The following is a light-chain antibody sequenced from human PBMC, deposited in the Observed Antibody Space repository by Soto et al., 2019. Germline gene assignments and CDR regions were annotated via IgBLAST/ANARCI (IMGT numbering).Light chain of an antibody. CDR2: GAS. V-gene: IGKV3-15*01. Sequence: RLMTQSPATLSVSPGERATLSCRASQSVSTTLAWYQQKPGQAPRLLIYGASTRATGIPARFSGSGSGTEFTLTISSLQSEDFAVYYCQQYNNWPWTFGHGTKVEIK. CDR3: QQYNNWPWT. J-gene: IGKJ1*01. CDR1: QSVSTT.